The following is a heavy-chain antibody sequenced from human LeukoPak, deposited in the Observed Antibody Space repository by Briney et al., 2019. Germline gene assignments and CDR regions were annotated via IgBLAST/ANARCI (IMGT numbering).Heavy chain of an antibody. Sequence: SETLSLTCAVSGVSISTSEWWIWVRQPPGQGLEWIGEIHRDGRTRYNPSLTSRVTMSMDYSKNQFSLNVRFATAADTAIYYCGKTDIYFNPIDYWGPGSLVTVSS. CDR1: GVSISTSEW. V-gene: IGHV4-4*02. D-gene: IGHD3-9*01. CDR2: IHRDGRT. CDR3: GKTDIYFNPIDY. J-gene: IGHJ4*02.